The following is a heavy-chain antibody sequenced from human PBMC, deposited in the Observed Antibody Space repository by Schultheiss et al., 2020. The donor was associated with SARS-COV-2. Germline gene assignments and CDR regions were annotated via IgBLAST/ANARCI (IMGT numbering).Heavy chain of an antibody. Sequence: SQTLSLTCAVYGGSFSGYYWSWIRQPPGKGLEWIGSIYYSGSTNYNPSLKSRVTISVDTSKNQFSLKLSSVTAADTAVYYCARGDGYYDSSGYYPPWFDPWGQGTLVTVSS. CDR2: IYYSGST. CDR1: GGSFSGYY. V-gene: IGHV4-34*01. CDR3: ARGDGYYDSSGYYPPWFDP. J-gene: IGHJ5*02. D-gene: IGHD3-22*01.